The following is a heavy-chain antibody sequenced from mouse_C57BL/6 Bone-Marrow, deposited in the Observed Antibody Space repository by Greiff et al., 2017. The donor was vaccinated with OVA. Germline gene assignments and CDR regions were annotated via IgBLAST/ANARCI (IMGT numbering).Heavy chain of an antibody. D-gene: IGHD1-1*01. CDR3: ARRLTTVVATRNYFDY. CDR2: IYPGDGDT. Sequence: QVQLKQSGPELVKPGASVKISCKASGYAFSSSWMNWVKQRPGKGLEWIGRIYPGDGDTNYNGKFKGKATLTADKSSSTAYMELRSLTSEDSAVYFCARRLTTVVATRNYFDYWGQGTTLTVSS. J-gene: IGHJ2*01. CDR1: GYAFSSSW. V-gene: IGHV1-82*01.